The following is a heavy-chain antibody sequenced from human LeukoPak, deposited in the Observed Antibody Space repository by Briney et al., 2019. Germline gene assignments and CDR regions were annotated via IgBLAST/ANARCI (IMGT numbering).Heavy chain of an antibody. V-gene: IGHV3-30-3*01. D-gene: IGHD6-25*01. CDR1: GFSFTNHA. J-gene: IGHJ4*02. CDR2: VSYDGTNK. CDR3: ASSPSGYFDY. Sequence: GGSLRLSCAASGFSFTNHAMHWVRQAPGKGLEWMALVSYDGTNKFYTDSVMGRFTVSRDNSKNMLYLQMSSLRTEDTGVYYCASSPSGYFDYWGQGTLVTVSS.